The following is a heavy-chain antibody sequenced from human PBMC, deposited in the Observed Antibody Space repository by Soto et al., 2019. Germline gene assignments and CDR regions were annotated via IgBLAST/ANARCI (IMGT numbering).Heavy chain of an antibody. D-gene: IGHD3-16*01. CDR3: ASGGNWFDP. J-gene: IGHJ5*02. CDR1: GGSISNYY. CDR2: MYYNGNI. Sequence: QLQVQESGPGLVKPSETLSLTCNVSGGSISNYYWTWVRQSPEKGPEWIGYMYYNGNINYNPSLKSRVTISIDTSKNQFSLTLKSVTAADTAVYYCASGGNWFDPWGQGVLVTVSS. V-gene: IGHV4-59*01.